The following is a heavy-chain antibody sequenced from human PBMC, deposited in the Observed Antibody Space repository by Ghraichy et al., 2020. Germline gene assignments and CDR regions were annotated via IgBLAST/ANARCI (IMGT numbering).Heavy chain of an antibody. CDR3: GKDGDSSGFYGYFDY. Sequence: GGSLRLSCAASGFTFDDYAMHWVRQAPGKGLEWVSLISWDGGSRYYADSVKGRFTISRDNSKNSLYLQMNSLRAEDTALYSCGKDGDSSGFYGYFDYWGQGTLVTVSS. CDR1: GFTFDDYA. D-gene: IGHD3-22*01. J-gene: IGHJ4*02. V-gene: IGHV3-43D*04. CDR2: ISWDGGSR.